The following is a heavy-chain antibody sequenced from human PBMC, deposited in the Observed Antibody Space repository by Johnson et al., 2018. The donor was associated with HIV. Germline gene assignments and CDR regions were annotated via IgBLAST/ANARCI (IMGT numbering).Heavy chain of an antibody. Sequence: QVQLVESGGGVVQPGRSLRLSCAASGFTFSSYAMHWVRQAPGKGLEWVAVISYDGSNKYYADSVRGRFTISRDNSKYTLYLQMNSLRADDTAVYYCVRDGLHQLLDYGDYSDRIWAVGAMSAFDIWGQGTMVTVSS. D-gene: IGHD4-17*01. CDR2: ISYDGSNK. CDR1: GFTFSSYA. J-gene: IGHJ3*02. CDR3: VRDGLHQLLDYGDYSDRIWAVGAMSAFDI. V-gene: IGHV3-30-3*01.